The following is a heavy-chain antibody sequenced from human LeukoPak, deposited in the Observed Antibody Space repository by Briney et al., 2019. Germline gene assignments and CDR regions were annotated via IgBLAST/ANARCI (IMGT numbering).Heavy chain of an antibody. CDR3: ARDGGYYYYGMDV. CDR1: GFTFRTYG. J-gene: IGHJ6*02. V-gene: IGHV3-33*01. CDR2: IWYDGSNE. Sequence: PGGSLRLSCAASGFTFRTYGMHWVRQAPGKGLDWVAVIWYDGSNEFYADSVKGRFTISRDNSNSTLYLQMNSLRAEDTAVYSFARDGGYYYYGMDVWGQGTTVTVSS. D-gene: IGHD3-16*01.